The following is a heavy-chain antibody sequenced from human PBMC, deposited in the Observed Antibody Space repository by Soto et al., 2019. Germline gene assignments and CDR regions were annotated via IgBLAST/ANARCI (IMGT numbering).Heavy chain of an antibody. J-gene: IGHJ6*02. Sequence: GGSLRLSCAASGFTFSSYAMHWVRQAPGKGLEWLAVISYDGSNKYYADSVKGRFTISRDNSKNTLYLQMNSLRAEDTAVYYCARDDYDFWSGYYTPNDDYYYGMDVWGQGTTVTVSS. CDR2: ISYDGSNK. V-gene: IGHV3-30-3*01. CDR3: ARDDYDFWSGYYTPNDDYYYGMDV. CDR1: GFTFSSYA. D-gene: IGHD3-3*01.